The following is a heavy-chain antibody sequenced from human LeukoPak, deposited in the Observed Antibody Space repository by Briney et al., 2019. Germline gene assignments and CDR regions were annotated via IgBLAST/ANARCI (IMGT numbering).Heavy chain of an antibody. D-gene: IGHD1-26*01. J-gene: IGHJ4*02. Sequence: GRSLRLSCAASGFTVSRDYMSWVRQAPGRGLEWVSVIYTGGSTYYADSVTGRFTISRDNSKNTLYLQMNNLRAEDTAVYYCARSLGARGDYWGQGNLVTVSS. CDR3: ARSLGARGDY. V-gene: IGHV3-53*01. CDR2: IYTGGST. CDR1: GFTVSRDY.